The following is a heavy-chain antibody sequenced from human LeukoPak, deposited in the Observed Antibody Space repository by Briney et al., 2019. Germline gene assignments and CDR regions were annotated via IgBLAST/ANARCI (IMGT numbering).Heavy chain of an antibody. V-gene: IGHV4-30-4*01. CDR1: GGSISSGDYY. D-gene: IGHD3-22*01. Sequence: SETLSLTCTVSGGSISSGDYYWSWIRQPPGKGLEWIGYIYYSGSTYYNPSLKSRVTISVDTSKNQFSLKLSSVTAADTAVYYCARDRIDSSGRAAVFDYRGQGTLVTVSS. CDR3: ARDRIDSSGRAAVFDY. J-gene: IGHJ4*02. CDR2: IYYSGST.